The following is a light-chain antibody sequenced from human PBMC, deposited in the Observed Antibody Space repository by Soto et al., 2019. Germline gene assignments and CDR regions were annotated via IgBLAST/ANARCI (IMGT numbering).Light chain of an antibody. J-gene: IGKJ1*01. CDR3: QQYHVYWT. Sequence: DIQMTQSPPTLSAFVGDTFTITCRASQNINTWLAWYQQKPGKAPKLLIYQASSLERGVTSRLSGSGSGTEFTLTISSLQPDDFPTYYCQQYHVYWTFGQGTKVDIK. V-gene: IGKV1-5*03. CDR1: QNINTW. CDR2: QAS.